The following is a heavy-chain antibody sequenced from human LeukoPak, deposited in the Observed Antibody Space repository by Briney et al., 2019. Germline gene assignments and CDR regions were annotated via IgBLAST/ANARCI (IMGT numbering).Heavy chain of an antibody. Sequence: GASVKVSCKASGYTFTSYDINWVRQATGQGLEWMGWMNPSSGNTGYAQKFRGRVTITRNTSISTAYMELSSLRSEDTAVYYCARGGYERKMTTVTTLRYYYYYYMDVWGKGTTVTVSS. V-gene: IGHV1-8*03. CDR2: MNPSSGNT. J-gene: IGHJ6*03. CDR3: ARGGYERKMTTVTTLRYYYYYYMDV. D-gene: IGHD4-11*01. CDR1: GYTFTSYD.